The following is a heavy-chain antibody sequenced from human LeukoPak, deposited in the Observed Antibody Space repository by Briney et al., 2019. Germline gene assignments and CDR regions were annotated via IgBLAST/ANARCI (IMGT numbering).Heavy chain of an antibody. Sequence: GVSVQISSQGSGFGFTSYWIGWVRPAPGKGRGWMGMIYPGDSDTRYSTSFQGQVTISADKSISTAYLQWISLKASDTAKYYCARIKDIVVVPAAGGDAFDIWGKGTMVTVSS. V-gene: IGHV5-51*01. CDR2: IYPGDSDT. CDR1: GFGFTSYW. CDR3: ARIKDIVVVPAAGGDAFDI. D-gene: IGHD2-2*01. J-gene: IGHJ3*02.